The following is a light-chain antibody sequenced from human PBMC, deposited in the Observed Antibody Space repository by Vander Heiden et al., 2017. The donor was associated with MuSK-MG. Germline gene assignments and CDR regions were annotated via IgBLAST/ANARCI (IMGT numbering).Light chain of an antibody. V-gene: IGKV3-11*01. J-gene: IGKJ5*01. CDR2: DAS. CDR3: QQRSNWPIT. CDR1: QSVITS. Sequence: EIVLTQSPATLSLSPGERATLSCRASQSVITSLSWYQHNPGPAPRPLIYDASNRATGIPARFSGSGSGTDFTLTISSLEPEDFAVYYCQQRSNWPITFGQGTRLEIK.